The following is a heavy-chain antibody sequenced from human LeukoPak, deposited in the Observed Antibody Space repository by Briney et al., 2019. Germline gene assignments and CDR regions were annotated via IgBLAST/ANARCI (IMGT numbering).Heavy chain of an antibody. CDR3: ARVTAAMVKTTHFDY. V-gene: IGHV4-34*01. CDR2: IYYSGST. CDR1: GGSFSGYY. J-gene: IGHJ4*02. D-gene: IGHD5-18*01. Sequence: SETLSLTCAVYGGSFSGYYWSWIRQPPGKGLEWIGSIYYSGSTYYNPSLKSRVTISVDTSKNQFSLKLSSVTAADTAVYYCARVTAAMVKTTHFDYWGQGTLVTVSS.